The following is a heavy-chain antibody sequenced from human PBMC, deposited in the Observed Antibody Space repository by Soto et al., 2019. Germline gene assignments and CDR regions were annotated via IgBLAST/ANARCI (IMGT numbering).Heavy chain of an antibody. CDR2: IYPGDSDT. V-gene: IGHV5-51*01. CDR1: GYSFTSYW. D-gene: IGHD2-2*01. Sequence: GEALKISCKGSGYSFTSYWIGWVRQMPGKGLEWMGIIYPGDSDTRYSPSFQGQVTISADKSIRTAYLQWSSLKASDTAMYYCARKYRYCSSTSCYYADYGGRGTLVTASS. J-gene: IGHJ4*02. CDR3: ARKYRYCSSTSCYYADY.